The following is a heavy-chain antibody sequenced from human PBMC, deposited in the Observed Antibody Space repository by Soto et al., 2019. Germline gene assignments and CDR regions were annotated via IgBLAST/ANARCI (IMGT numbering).Heavy chain of an antibody. CDR2: ISFNATNG. V-gene: IGHV3-30-3*01. CDR3: ARDRGRGYCTGGLCYLGPHH. D-gene: IGHD2-8*02. Sequence: GGSLRLSCAASGFTFSHFAMHWVRQAPGKGLEWISVISFNATNGFFADSVKGRFSISRDNSANRLYLQMTNLRPEDTAIYYCARDRGRGYCTGGLCYLGPHHWGPAIPLTVS. CDR1: GFTFSHFA. J-gene: IGHJ5*02.